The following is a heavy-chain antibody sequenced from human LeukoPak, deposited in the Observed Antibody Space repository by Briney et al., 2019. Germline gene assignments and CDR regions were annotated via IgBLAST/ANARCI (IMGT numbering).Heavy chain of an antibody. CDR2: INHSGST. D-gene: IGHD3-10*01. Sequence: SETLSLTCAVYGGSFSGYYWSWIRQPPGKGLEWIGEINHSGSTNYNPSLKSRVTISVDTSKNQFSLKLSSVTAADTAVYYCARPRITMVRGVIMATFFDYWGQGTLVTVSS. CDR1: GGSFSGYY. V-gene: IGHV4-34*01. CDR3: ARPRITMVRGVIMATFFDY. J-gene: IGHJ4*02.